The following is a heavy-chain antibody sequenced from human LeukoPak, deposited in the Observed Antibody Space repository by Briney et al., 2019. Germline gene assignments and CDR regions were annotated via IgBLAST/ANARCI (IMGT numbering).Heavy chain of an antibody. CDR2: IRSKAYGGTT. J-gene: IGHJ3*02. CDR1: GFTFGDYA. D-gene: IGHD3-22*01. CDR3: AKAGGYGTLHDAFDI. Sequence: GGSLRLSCTASGFTFGDYAMSWVRQAPGKGLEWVGFIRSKAYGGTTEYATSVKGRFTISRDDSKSIAYLQMNSLRAEDTAVYYCAKAGGYGTLHDAFDIWGQGTMVTVSS. V-gene: IGHV3-49*04.